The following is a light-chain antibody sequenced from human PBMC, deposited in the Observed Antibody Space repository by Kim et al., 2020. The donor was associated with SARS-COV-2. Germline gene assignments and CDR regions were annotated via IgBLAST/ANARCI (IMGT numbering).Light chain of an antibody. CDR3: QHTYSTAS. J-gene: IGKJ5*01. CDR2: AAS. Sequence: SASVGATVTVTCRASQSITNYLNWYQQETGKAPKLLIFAASCLRSGVPSRCSGSGSETDFTLTISSLQPVDFATYYSQHTYSTASFGEGTRLEIK. CDR1: QSITNY. V-gene: IGKV1-39*01.